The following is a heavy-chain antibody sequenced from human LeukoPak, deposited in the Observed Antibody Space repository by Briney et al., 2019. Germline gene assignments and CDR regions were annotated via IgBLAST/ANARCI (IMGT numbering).Heavy chain of an antibody. CDR1: GFTFSTYS. CDR3: ARDLNTGYSSGWYIDY. J-gene: IGHJ4*02. CDR2: ISSSSTYI. Sequence: GGSLRLSCAASGFTFSTYSMNWIRQAPGQGLELVSSISSSSTYIYYADSVKGRFTISRDNAKNSLYLQMNSLRAEDTAMYYCARDLNTGYSSGWYIDYWGQGTLVTVSS. D-gene: IGHD6-19*01. V-gene: IGHV3-21*01.